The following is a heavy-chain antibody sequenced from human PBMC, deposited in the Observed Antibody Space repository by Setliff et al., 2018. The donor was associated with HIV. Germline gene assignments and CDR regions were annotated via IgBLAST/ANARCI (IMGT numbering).Heavy chain of an antibody. CDR2: IRSKIDGETT. Sequence: PGGSLRLSCVGSGFTFRAAWMNWVRQTPGKGLEWVSRIRSKIDGETTEYAASVKGRFTVSRDDSTNSLYLQMNSLKSEDTAVYYCARDTSRSDESAFDIWGQGTMVTVSS. CDR1: GFTFRAAW. J-gene: IGHJ3*02. V-gene: IGHV3-15*01. CDR3: ARDTSRSDESAFDI. D-gene: IGHD6-19*01.